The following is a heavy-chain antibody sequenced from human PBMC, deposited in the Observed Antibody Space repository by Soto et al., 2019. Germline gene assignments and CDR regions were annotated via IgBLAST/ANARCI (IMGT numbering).Heavy chain of an antibody. V-gene: IGHV3-33*06. CDR2: IWYDGSNK. J-gene: IGHJ4*02. Sequence: GGSLRLSCAASGFTFSSYGMHWVRQAPGKGLEWVAVIWYDGSNKYYADSVKGRFTISRDNSKNTLYLQMNSLRAEDTAVYYCSKSSIVVVTATPDYWGQGTLVTVSS. CDR1: GFTFSSYG. D-gene: IGHD2-21*02. CDR3: SKSSIVVVTATPDY.